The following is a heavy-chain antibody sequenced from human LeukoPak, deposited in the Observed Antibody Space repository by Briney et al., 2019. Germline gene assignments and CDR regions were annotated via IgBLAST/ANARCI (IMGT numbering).Heavy chain of an antibody. V-gene: IGHV3-48*02. CDR2: ISNDGKTI. Sequence: PGGSLRLSCAASGFTFSHFSMNWVRQAPGKGLEYLSYISNDGKTIYYADSVKGRFTISRDNGKNSLYLQMNSLRDEDTAVYYCARVGYYGSGSYFEFWGQGTLVTVSS. D-gene: IGHD3-10*01. CDR1: GFTFSHFS. CDR3: ARVGYYGSGSYFEF. J-gene: IGHJ4*02.